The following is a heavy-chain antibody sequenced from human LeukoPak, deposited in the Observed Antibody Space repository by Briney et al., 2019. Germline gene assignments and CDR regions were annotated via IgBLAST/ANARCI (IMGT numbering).Heavy chain of an antibody. D-gene: IGHD3-10*01. J-gene: IGHJ6*02. CDR1: LYTFSSYV. V-gene: IGHV1-8*01. Sequence: VSPGESLYTFSSYVINSGRETPGQRRERRGWTKAERGNTGYAQKSQGRVTTTRNSTISTAYRELSRLRCEDTTVYYCARGRGSGSNYYYYGMDVWGQGTRVTVPS. CDR3: ARGRGSGSNYYYYGMDV. CDR2: TKAERGNT.